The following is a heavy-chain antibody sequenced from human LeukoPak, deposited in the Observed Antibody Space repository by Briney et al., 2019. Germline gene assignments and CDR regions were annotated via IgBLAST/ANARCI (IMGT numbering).Heavy chain of an antibody. D-gene: IGHD6-19*01. CDR2: MNPDIGTT. Sequence: GASVKVPCKAFGYTFINYDINWVRQATGQGLEWMGWMNPDIGTTDYAQKFQGRVTMTRNTSISTAYMELSSLTSDDTAMYYCARTYSSGWYMDVWGKGTTVTVSS. J-gene: IGHJ6*03. V-gene: IGHV1-8*01. CDR1: GYTFINYD. CDR3: ARTYSSGWYMDV.